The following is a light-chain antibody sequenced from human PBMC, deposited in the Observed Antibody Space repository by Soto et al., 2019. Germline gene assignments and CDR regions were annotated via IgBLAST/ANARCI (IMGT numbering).Light chain of an antibody. V-gene: IGLV2-14*03. CDR3: CSYSSSSTRVV. Sequence: QSALTQPASVSGSPGQSITISCTGTSSDVGGFNYVSWYQQYPGKAPKFMIYDVSNRPSGVSNRFSGSKSGNTASLTISGLQAEDEADYYCCSYSSSSTRVVFGGGTQLTVL. J-gene: IGLJ2*01. CDR1: SSDVGGFNY. CDR2: DVS.